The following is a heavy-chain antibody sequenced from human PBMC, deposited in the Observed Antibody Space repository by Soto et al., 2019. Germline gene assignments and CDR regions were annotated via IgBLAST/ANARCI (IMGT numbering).Heavy chain of an antibody. V-gene: IGHV4-34*01. CDR1: GGSFSGYY. CDR2: INHSGST. J-gene: IGHJ4*02. Sequence: SETLSLTCAVYGGSFSGYYWSWIRQHPGKGLEWIGEINHSGSTNYNPSLKSRVTISVDTSKNQFSLKLSSVTAADTAVYYCARGQYYYDSSGLSCDYWGQGTLVTVSS. CDR3: ARGQYYYDSSGLSCDY. D-gene: IGHD3-22*01.